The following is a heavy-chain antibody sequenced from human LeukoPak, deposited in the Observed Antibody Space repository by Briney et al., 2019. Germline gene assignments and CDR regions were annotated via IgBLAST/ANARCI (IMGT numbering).Heavy chain of an antibody. J-gene: IGHJ3*02. CDR1: GFTFSSYA. CDR2: ISGSGGST. D-gene: IGHD4-23*01. V-gene: IGHV3-23*01. CDR3: ARDVYGGYGWAFDI. Sequence: GGSLRLSCAASGFTFSSYAMSWVRQAPGKGLEWVSAISGSGGSTYYADSVKGRFTISRDNAKNSLYLQMNSLRAEDTALYYCARDVYGGYGWAFDIWGQGTMVTVSS.